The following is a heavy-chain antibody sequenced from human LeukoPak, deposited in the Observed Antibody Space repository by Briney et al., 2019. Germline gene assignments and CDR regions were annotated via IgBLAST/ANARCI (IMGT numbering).Heavy chain of an antibody. CDR3: AKDGDYGQSYYFDY. CDR2: IRYYGNDK. D-gene: IGHD4-17*01. Sequence: GGSLRLSCAASGFTFSSYGMHWVRQAPGKGLEWVAFIRYYGNDKYYADSVKGRFTISRDNSKNTLYLQMNSLRAEDTAVYYCAKDGDYGQSYYFDYWGQGTLVTVS. CDR1: GFTFSSYG. V-gene: IGHV3-30*02. J-gene: IGHJ4*02.